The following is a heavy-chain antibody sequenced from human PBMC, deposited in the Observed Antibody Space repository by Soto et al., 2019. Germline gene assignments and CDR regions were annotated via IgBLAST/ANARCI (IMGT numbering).Heavy chain of an antibody. CDR1: GYTFTSYY. CDR2: INPSGGST. Sequence: GASVKVSCKASGYTFTSYYMHWVRQAPGQGLEWMGIINPSGGSTSYAQKFQGRVTMTRDTSTSTVYMELSSLRSEDTAVYYCACVYSYNYDVFYYYMDVWAKRTTVTVSS. J-gene: IGHJ6*03. CDR3: ACVYSYNYDVFYYYMDV. V-gene: IGHV1-46*01. D-gene: IGHD1-20*01.